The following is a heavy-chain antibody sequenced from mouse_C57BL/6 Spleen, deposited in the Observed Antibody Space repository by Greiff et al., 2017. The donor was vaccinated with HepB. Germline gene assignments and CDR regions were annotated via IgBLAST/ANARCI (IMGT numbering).Heavy chain of an antibody. CDR3: ANSYYYGSSYGYFDV. Sequence: QVQLQQPGAELVRPGTSVKLSCKASGYTFTSYWMHWVKQRPGQGLEWIGVIDPSDSYTNYNQKFKGQATLTVDTSSSTAYMQLSSLTSEDSAVYYCANSYYYGSSYGYFDVWGTGTTVTVSS. D-gene: IGHD1-1*01. J-gene: IGHJ1*03. V-gene: IGHV1-59*01. CDR2: IDPSDSYT. CDR1: GYTFTSYW.